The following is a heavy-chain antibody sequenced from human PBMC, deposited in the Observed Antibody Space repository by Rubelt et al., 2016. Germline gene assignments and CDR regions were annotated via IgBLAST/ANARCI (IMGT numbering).Heavy chain of an antibody. D-gene: IGHD6-13*01. V-gene: IGHV4-39*07. Sequence: KSRVTISLDTSKNQFSLKLSSVTAADTAGYYCARERGSSSWYVGWFDPWGQGTLVTVSS. J-gene: IGHJ5*02. CDR3: ARERGSSSWYVGWFDP.